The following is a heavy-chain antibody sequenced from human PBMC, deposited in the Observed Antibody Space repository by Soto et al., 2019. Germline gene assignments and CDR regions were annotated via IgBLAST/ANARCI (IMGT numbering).Heavy chain of an antibody. Sequence: EVQLLESGGGLVQPGGSLRLSCAASGLTFSSYAMSWVRQAPGKGLEWVSSISGTGDSTYYADSVKGRFTISRDNSRNTLCLQMNSLRAEDTAVYYCAKYSSSSGSYYYYVMDVWGQGTTVTVSS. CDR3: AKYSSSSGSYYYYVMDV. CDR1: GLTFSSYA. CDR2: ISGTGDST. D-gene: IGHD6-6*01. J-gene: IGHJ6*02. V-gene: IGHV3-23*01.